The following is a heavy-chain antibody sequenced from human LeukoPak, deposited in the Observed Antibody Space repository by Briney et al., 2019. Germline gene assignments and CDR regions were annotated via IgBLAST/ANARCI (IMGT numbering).Heavy chain of an antibody. Sequence: SETLSLTCTVSDDSISSSSYYWGWIRQPPGKGLEWIGRIYTSGSTNYNPSLKSRVTISVDTSKNQFSLKLSSVTAADTAVYYCAGTMGPFDYWGQGTLVTVSS. CDR1: DDSISSSSYY. J-gene: IGHJ4*02. D-gene: IGHD1-26*01. V-gene: IGHV4-61*02. CDR3: AGTMGPFDY. CDR2: IYTSGST.